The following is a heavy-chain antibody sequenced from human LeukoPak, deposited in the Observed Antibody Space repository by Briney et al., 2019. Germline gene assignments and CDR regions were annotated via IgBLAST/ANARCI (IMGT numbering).Heavy chain of an antibody. CDR2: IRSKGQGGTT. CDR3: TRDFPIVGPTTPFDY. D-gene: IGHD1-26*01. V-gene: IGHV3-49*03. J-gene: IGHJ4*02. Sequence: PGGSLRLSCTASGFTFDDYTMNWFRQAPGKGLEWVGFIRSKGQGGTTEYAASAKGRFTISRDDSKSIAYLQMNSLKTEDTAVYYCTRDFPIVGPTTPFDYWGQGTLVTVSS. CDR1: GFTFDDYT.